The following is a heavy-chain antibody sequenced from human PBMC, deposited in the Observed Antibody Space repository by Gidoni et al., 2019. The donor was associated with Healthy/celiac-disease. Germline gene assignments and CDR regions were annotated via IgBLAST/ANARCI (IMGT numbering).Heavy chain of an antibody. D-gene: IGHD6-13*01. V-gene: IGHV3-30*18. CDR3: AKAAYGYSSSSGYFQH. CDR2: ISYDGSNK. CDR1: GFTFSRYG. Sequence: QVQLVESGGGVVQPGRSLRLSCAASGFTFSRYGMHWVRQAPGKGLEWVAVISYDGSNKYYADSVKGRFTISRDNSKNTLYLQMNSLRAEDTAVYYCAKAAYGYSSSSGYFQHWGQGTLVTVSS. J-gene: IGHJ1*01.